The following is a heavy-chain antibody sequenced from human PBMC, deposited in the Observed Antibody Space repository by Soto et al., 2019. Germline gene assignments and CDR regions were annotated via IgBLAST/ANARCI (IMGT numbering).Heavy chain of an antibody. CDR3: ARDFARDSSGYGVRAFDI. Sequence: EVQLVESGGGLVQPGGSLKLSCAASGFTFSGSAMHWVRQASGKGLEWVGRIRSKANSYATAYAASVKGRFTISRDDSKNTLYLQMNSLRAEDTAVYYCARDFARDSSGYGVRAFDIWGQGTMVTVSS. CDR1: GFTFSGSA. V-gene: IGHV3-73*02. D-gene: IGHD3-22*01. J-gene: IGHJ3*02. CDR2: IRSKANSYAT.